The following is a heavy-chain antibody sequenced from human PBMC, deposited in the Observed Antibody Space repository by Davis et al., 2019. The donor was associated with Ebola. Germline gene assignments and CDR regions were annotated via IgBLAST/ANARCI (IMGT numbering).Heavy chain of an antibody. V-gene: IGHV4-59*01. J-gene: IGHJ5*02. Sequence: SETLSLTCTVSGGSISSYYWSWIRQTPGKGLEWIGYIYYSGSTNYNPSLKSRVTISVDTSKNQFSLKLSSVTAADTAVYYCARDEGGILYNWFDPWGQGTLVTVSS. CDR1: GGSISSYY. CDR2: IYYSGST. CDR3: ARDEGGILYNWFDP. D-gene: IGHD2-15*01.